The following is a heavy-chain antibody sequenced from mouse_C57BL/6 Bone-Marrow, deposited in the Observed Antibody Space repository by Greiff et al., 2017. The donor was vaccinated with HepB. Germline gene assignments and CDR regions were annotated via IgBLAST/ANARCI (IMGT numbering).Heavy chain of an antibody. J-gene: IGHJ2*01. D-gene: IGHD1-2*01. CDR2: ILPGSGST. CDR3: ARAPKYGDFDY. V-gene: IGHV1-9*01. Sequence: QVQLPQSGAELMKPGASVKLSCKATGYTFTGYCLEWVKQRPGHGLEWLGEILPGSGSTNYNEKFKGKATFTADTSSNTAYKQLSSVTTEDSAIYYRARAPKYGDFDYWGQGTTLTVSS. CDR1: GYTFTGYC.